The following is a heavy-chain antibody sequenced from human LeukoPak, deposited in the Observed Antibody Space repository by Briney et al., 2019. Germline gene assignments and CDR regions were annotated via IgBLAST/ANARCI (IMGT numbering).Heavy chain of an antibody. CDR2: IYYGGST. V-gene: IGHV4-59*11. CDR3: ARADGYKLGDAFDI. J-gene: IGHJ3*02. Sequence: SETLSLTCTVSGGSISSHYWSWIRQPPGKGLEWIGYIYYGGSTNYNPSLKSRVTISVDTSKNQFSLKLSSVTAADTAVYYCARADGYKLGDAFDIWGQGTMVTVSS. D-gene: IGHD5-24*01. CDR1: GGSISSHY.